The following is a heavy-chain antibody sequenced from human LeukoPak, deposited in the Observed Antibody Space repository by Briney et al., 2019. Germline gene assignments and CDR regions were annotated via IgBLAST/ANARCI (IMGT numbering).Heavy chain of an antibody. CDR1: GYTFTSYY. Sequence: ASVKVSCKASGYTFTSYYMHWVRQAPGQGLEWVGIINPSGGSTSYAQKFQGRVTMTRDTSTSTVYMELSSLRSEDTAVYYCASELRAIARDGYNHYYYMDVWGKGTTVTVSS. CDR2: INPSGGST. J-gene: IGHJ6*03. CDR3: ASELRAIARDGYNHYYYMDV. D-gene: IGHD5-24*01. V-gene: IGHV1-46*01.